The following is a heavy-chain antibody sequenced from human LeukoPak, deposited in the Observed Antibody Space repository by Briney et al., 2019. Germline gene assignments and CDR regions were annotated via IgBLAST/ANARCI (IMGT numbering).Heavy chain of an antibody. CDR3: ARSPVLDRNDWSFAD. V-gene: IGHV3-30*14. D-gene: IGHD1-1*01. CDR1: GLRFSDYV. Sequence: HPGGSLRLSCAASGLRFSDYVMHWVRQAPGMGLEWVAFISYSGGNQEYADSVKGRFTVSRDNPKNTVYLQMNSLRAEDTAVYFCARSPVLDRNDWSFADWGQGTLVTVSS. CDR2: ISYSGGNQ. J-gene: IGHJ4*02.